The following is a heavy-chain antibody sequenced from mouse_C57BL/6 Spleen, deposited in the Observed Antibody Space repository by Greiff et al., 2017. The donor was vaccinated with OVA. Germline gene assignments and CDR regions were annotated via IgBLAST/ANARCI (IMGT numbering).Heavy chain of an antibody. J-gene: IGHJ3*01. CDR2: INPNNGGT. CDR1: GYTFTDYY. V-gene: IGHV1-26*01. D-gene: IGHD3-2*02. Sequence: EVQLQQSGPELVKPGASVKISCKASGYTFTDYYMNWVKQRHGKSLEWIGDINPNNGGTSYNQKFKGKATLTVDKSSSTAYMELRSLTSEDSAVYYCATQDSSGYLAYWGQGTLVTVSA. CDR3: ATQDSSGYLAY.